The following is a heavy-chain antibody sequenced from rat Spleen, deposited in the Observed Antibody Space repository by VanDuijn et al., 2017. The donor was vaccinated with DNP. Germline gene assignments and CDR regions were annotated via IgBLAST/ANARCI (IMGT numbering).Heavy chain of an antibody. D-gene: IGHD1-4*01. CDR1: DYSITSCCR. J-gene: IGHJ4*01. V-gene: IGHV3-3*01. CDR3: ARWPGYNPPYAMDA. CDR2: VNSAGST. Sequence: VQLQESGPGLVEPSQSLSLTCSVPDYSITSCCRWNWIRKFPGNKLEWMGSVNSAGSTNYNPSLKSRISITRDTSKNQFFLQVNSVTTEDTATYYCARWPGYNPPYAMDAWGQGTSVTVSS.